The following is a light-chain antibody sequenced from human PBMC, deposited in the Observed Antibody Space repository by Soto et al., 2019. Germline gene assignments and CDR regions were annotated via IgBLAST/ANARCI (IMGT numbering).Light chain of an antibody. CDR2: GAS. J-gene: IGKJ2*01. CDR3: QPECNSTHT. CDR1: QSVSSSY. Sequence: EIVLTQSPGTLSLSPGERATLSCRASQSVSSSYLAWYQQKPGQAPRLLIYGASSRATGIPDRFSGSGSGTDLHLHNSRIEAEGFAVYFLQPECNSTHTFGQGDKPEIK. V-gene: IGKV3-20*01.